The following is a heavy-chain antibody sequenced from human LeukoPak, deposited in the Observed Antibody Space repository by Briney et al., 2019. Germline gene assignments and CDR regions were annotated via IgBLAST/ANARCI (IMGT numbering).Heavy chain of an antibody. CDR2: ISAYNGNT. V-gene: IGHV1-18*04. J-gene: IGHJ1*01. CDR3: TRTTFLGSTYFQH. D-gene: IGHD1-1*01. CDR1: GYAFNTYG. Sequence: ASVMVSCKASGYAFNTYGISWVRQAPGQGLEWVGWISAYNGNTHYAQKLQGRVTMTTDTSTNTAYMEVRSLRPDDTAVYYCTRTTFLGSTYFQHWGQGTLVTVSS.